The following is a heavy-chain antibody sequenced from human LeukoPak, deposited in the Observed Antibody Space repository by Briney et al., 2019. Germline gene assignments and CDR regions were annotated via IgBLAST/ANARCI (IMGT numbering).Heavy chain of an antibody. CDR1: GGTFSSYA. CDR2: IIPIFGTA. Sequence: SVKVSCKASGGTFSSYAISWVRQAPGQGLEWMGGIIPIFGTANYAQKFQGRVTITADKSTSTAYMELSSLRSEDTAVYYCARDGVAAAGPNYYYYYMDVWGKGTTVTVSS. V-gene: IGHV1-69*06. J-gene: IGHJ6*03. D-gene: IGHD6-13*01. CDR3: ARDGVAAAGPNYYYYYMDV.